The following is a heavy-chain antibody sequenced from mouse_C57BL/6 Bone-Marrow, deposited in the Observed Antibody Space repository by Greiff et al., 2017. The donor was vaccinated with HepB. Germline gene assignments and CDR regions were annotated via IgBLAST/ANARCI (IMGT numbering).Heavy chain of an antibody. CDR3: AINPRFAY. Sequence: VKLQQSGAELVRPGTSVKVSCKASGYAFTNYLIEWVKQRPGQGLEWIGVINPGSGGTNYNEKFKGKATLTADKSSSTAYMQLSSLTSEDSAVYFCAINPRFAYWGQGTLVTVSA. CDR1: GYAFTNYL. V-gene: IGHV1-54*01. J-gene: IGHJ3*01. CDR2: INPGSGGT.